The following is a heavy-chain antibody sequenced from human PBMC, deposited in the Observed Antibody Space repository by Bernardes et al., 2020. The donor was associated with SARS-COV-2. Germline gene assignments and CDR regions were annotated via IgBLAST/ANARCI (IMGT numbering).Heavy chain of an antibody. D-gene: IGHD3-3*01. J-gene: IGHJ5*02. CDR3: AKEAGVGYNGVVLSDA. CDR1: GFTFSNYG. V-gene: IGHV3-30*18. Sequence: GGYLRLSCTGSGFTFSNYGMHWVRQAPGKGLEWVSVLSLDALRKYYADSVKGRFITSRDNSKNTLYLEMNSLRPDDTAVYYCAKEAGVGYNGVVLSDAWGQGTLVSVSS. CDR2: LSLDALRK.